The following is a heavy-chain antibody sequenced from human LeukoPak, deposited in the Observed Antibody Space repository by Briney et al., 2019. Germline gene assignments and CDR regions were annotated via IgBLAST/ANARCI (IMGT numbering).Heavy chain of an antibody. CDR1: GGSISSYY. CDR2: IYTSGST. Sequence: SETLSLTCTVSGGSISSYYWGWIRQPAGKGLEWIGRIYTSGSTNYNPSLKSRVTMSVDTSKNQFSLKLSSVTAADTAVYYCARDGRTWGATEGDAFDIWGQGTMVTVSS. D-gene: IGHD1-26*01. V-gene: IGHV4-4*07. J-gene: IGHJ3*02. CDR3: ARDGRTWGATEGDAFDI.